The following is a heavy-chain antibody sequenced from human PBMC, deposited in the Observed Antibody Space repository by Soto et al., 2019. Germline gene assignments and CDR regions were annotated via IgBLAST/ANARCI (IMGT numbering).Heavy chain of an antibody. V-gene: IGHV3-9*01. Sequence: EVQLVESGGGLVQPGSSLRLSCAASGFTFDDYAMHWVRQAPGKGLEWVSGISWNSGSIGYADSVKGRFTISRDNAKNSLYLQMNSLRAEDTALYYCAKDFRAVAGKGWFDPWGQGTLVTVSS. D-gene: IGHD6-19*01. CDR2: ISWNSGSI. J-gene: IGHJ5*02. CDR3: AKDFRAVAGKGWFDP. CDR1: GFTFDDYA.